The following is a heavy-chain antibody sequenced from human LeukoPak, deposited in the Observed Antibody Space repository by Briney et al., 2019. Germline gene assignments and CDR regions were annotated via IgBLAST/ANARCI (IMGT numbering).Heavy chain of an antibody. CDR1: GFTFSSYS. CDR2: ISSSSSYI. V-gene: IGHV3-21*01. J-gene: IGHJ5*02. Sequence: GGSLRLYCAASGFTFSSYSMNWVRQAPGKGLEWVSSISSSSSYIYYADSVKGRFTISRDNAKNSLYLQMNSLRAEDTAAYYCAIQRESHYGSGSYPGGQGTLVTVSS. CDR3: AIQRESHYGSGSYP. D-gene: IGHD3-10*01.